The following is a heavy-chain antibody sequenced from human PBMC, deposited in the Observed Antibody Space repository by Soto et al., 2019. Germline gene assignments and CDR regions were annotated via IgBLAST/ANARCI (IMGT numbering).Heavy chain of an antibody. CDR3: AKYRSSEADGYTLDF. J-gene: IGHJ4*02. Sequence: SETLSLTCTISGGSITNYYWSWIRQPPGKGLEWIGYVYYSGSTKYNPSLESRVTISADMSKNQFSLRVTSVTAADTAVYYCAKYRSSEADGYTLDFWGQGILVTVSS. V-gene: IGHV4-59*01. CDR2: VYYSGST. D-gene: IGHD5-12*01. CDR1: GGSITNYY.